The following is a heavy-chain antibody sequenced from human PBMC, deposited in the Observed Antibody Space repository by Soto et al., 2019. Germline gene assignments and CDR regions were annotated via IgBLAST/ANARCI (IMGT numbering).Heavy chain of an antibody. CDR2: ISSSSSTI. CDR1: GFTFSSYS. CDR3: ARGSELQTTVVSDLNFDY. J-gene: IGHJ4*02. V-gene: IGHV3-48*01. D-gene: IGHD4-17*01. Sequence: GGSLRLSCAASGFTFSSYSMNWVRQAPGKGLEWVSYISSSSSTIYYADSVKGRFTISRDNAKNSLYLQMNSLRAEDTAVYYCARGSELQTTVVSDLNFDYWGQGTLVTVSS.